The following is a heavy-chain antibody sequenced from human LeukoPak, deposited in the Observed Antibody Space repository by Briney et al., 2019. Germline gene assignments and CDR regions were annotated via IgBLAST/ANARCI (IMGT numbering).Heavy chain of an antibody. CDR2: ISGGSSDSA. Sequence: GGSLRLSCAASGFTFSSCAMSWVRQAPGKGLEWVSAISGGSSDSAYYADSVKGRFTISRDNAKNSLYLQMDSLRVEDTAVYYCAKGKRYPDYWGQETLVTVSS. CDR3: AKGKRYPDY. V-gene: IGHV3-23*01. D-gene: IGHD1-1*01. CDR1: GFTFSSCA. J-gene: IGHJ4*02.